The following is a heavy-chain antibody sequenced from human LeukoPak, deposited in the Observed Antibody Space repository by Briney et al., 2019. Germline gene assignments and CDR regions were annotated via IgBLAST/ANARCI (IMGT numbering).Heavy chain of an antibody. J-gene: IGHJ5*02. D-gene: IGHD6-13*01. CDR3: ARELAAGGSWCDP. Sequence: ASVKVSCKASGGTFSSYAISWVRQAPGQGLEWMGGIIPIFGTANYAQKFQGRVSITTDESTSTAYMELSSLRSEDTAVYYCARELAAGGSWCDPWGQGTLVTVSS. CDR1: GGTFSSYA. V-gene: IGHV1-69*05. CDR2: IIPIFGTA.